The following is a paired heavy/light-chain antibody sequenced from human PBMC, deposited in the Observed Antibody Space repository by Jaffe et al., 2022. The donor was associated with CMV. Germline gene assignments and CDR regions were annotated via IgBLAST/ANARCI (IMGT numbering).Heavy chain of an antibody. Sequence: EVQLVQSGAEVKKPGESLRISCKGSGYSFTSYWISWVRQMPGKGLEWMGRIDPSDSYTNYSPSFQGHVTISADKSISTAYLQWSSLKASDTAMYYCARQIAARPPSLVRYYYYMDVWGKGTTVTVSS. CDR3: ARQIAARPPSLVRYYYYMDV. V-gene: IGHV5-10-1*03. CDR2: IDPSDSYT. CDR1: GYSFTSYW. J-gene: IGHJ6*03. D-gene: IGHD6-6*01.
Light chain of an antibody. V-gene: IGKV3-20*01. CDR3: QQYGSSLGFT. Sequence: EIVLTQSPGTLSLSPGERATLSCRASQSVSSSYLAWYQQKPGQAPRLLIYGASSRATGIPDRFSGSGSGTDFTLTISRLEPEDFAVYYCQQYGSSLGFTFGPGTKVDIK. CDR2: GAS. J-gene: IGKJ3*01. CDR1: QSVSSSY.